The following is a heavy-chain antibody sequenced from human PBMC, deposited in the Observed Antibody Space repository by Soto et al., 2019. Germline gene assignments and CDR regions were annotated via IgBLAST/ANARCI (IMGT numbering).Heavy chain of an antibody. Sequence: ASVKVSCKASGYTFTIYGISWVRQAPGQGLEWMGWISAYNGNTNYAQKLQGRVTMTTDTSTSTAYMELRSLRSDDTAVYYCARVDCSGGSCYKYYYYYYMDVWGKGTTVTVSS. CDR1: GYTFTIYG. CDR2: ISAYNGNT. CDR3: ARVDCSGGSCYKYYYYYYMDV. V-gene: IGHV1-18*01. J-gene: IGHJ6*03. D-gene: IGHD2-15*01.